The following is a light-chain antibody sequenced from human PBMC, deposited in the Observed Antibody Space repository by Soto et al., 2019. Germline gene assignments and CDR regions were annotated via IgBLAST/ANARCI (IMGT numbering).Light chain of an antibody. CDR3: ATWDDSLSAVV. J-gene: IGLJ2*01. Sequence: QSVLTQPPSVSAAPGQKVTISCSGSSSNIVSNFVSWYQHLPGTAPKFLIYQNTKRASGIPDRFSASKSGMSATLDITGLQTGDEGNYYCATWDDSLSAVVFGGGTKLTVL. V-gene: IGLV1-51*01. CDR1: SSNIVSNF. CDR2: QNT.